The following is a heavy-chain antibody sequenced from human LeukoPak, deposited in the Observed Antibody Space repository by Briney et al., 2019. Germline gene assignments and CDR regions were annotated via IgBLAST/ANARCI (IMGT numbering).Heavy chain of an antibody. CDR1: GYAFSDHG. Sequence: VASVKVSCTASGYAFSDHGVNWVRQAPGQGLEWMGWISGYNGHTSYAQKFQGRVMVTTDRSTNTAYLELRSLRSDDTAVYYCAREVPYYDSSGGDWFDPWGQGTLVTVSS. D-gene: IGHD3-22*01. V-gene: IGHV1-18*04. J-gene: IGHJ5*02. CDR3: AREVPYYDSSGGDWFDP. CDR2: ISGYNGHT.